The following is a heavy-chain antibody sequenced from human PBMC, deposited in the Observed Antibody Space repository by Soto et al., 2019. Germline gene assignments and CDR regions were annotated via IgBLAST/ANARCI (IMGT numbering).Heavy chain of an antibody. Sequence: ESGGGVVRPGKSLTVSCTGSGFVFGGYGIHWVRQTPGTGLEWLAMTSYDGSNKYFADSVKGRFTISRDNSKNTVYLQMDNLRLEDTAVYYCARGGDVFDYWGRGTLVTVSS. D-gene: IGHD3-16*01. CDR3: ARGGDVFDY. V-gene: IGHV3-30*03. CDR1: GFVFGGYG. J-gene: IGHJ4*02. CDR2: TSYDGSNK.